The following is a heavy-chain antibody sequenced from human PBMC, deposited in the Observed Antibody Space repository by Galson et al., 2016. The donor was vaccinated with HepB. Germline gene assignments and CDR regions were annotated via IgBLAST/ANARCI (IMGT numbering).Heavy chain of an antibody. CDR2: ISGSGGGA. CDR1: GFTFRSYG. J-gene: IGHJ6*02. Sequence: SLRLSCAASGFTFRSYGMNWVRQAPGKGLEWVSGISGSGGGAYYGDSVKGRFTISRDNSKNTLHLQINSLRAADTAVYYCAKEGRLGDGLDVWGQGTKVTVSS. D-gene: IGHD3-10*01. CDR3: AKEGRLGDGLDV. V-gene: IGHV3-23*01.